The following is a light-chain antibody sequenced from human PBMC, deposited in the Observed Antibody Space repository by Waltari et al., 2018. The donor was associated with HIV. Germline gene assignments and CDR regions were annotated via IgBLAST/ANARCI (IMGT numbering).Light chain of an antibody. CDR1: SSDVGGYNY. V-gene: IGLV2-14*01. CDR3: SSYSSSITLYVV. Sequence: QSALTQPASVSGSPGQSITISCTGTSSDVGGYNYVSWYQHHPGNAPNLMISEVSNRPSGFSNRFSGSKSGNTASLTISGLQAEDEADYYCSSYSSSITLYVVFGGGTKLTVL. CDR2: EVS. J-gene: IGLJ2*01.